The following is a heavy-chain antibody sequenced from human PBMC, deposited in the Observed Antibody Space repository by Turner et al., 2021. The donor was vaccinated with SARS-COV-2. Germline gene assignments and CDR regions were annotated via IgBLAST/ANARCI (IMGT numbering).Heavy chain of an antibody. CDR2: INPNSGGT. CDR1: GGTFSSHV. V-gene: IGHV1-2*02. CDR3: ARGASVTPDRYYYYYFGMDV. D-gene: IGHD4-17*01. Sequence: QVQLVQSGAEVKKPGSSVKVSCKASGGTFSSHVISWVRQAPGQGLEWMGGINPNSGGTNYAQKFQGRVTMTRDTSISTAYLELSRLRSDDTAVYYCARGASVTPDRYYYYYFGMDVWGQGTTVTVSS. J-gene: IGHJ6*02.